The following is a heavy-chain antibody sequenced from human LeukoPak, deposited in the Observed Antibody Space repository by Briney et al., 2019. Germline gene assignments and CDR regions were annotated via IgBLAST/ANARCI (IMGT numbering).Heavy chain of an antibody. CDR1: GFTFSSYW. CDR3: ARDSNYGMDV. CDR2: INRDGSGT. Sequence: GRSLRLSCAASGFTFSSYWMHWVRQPSGKGLVWVSRINRDGSGTSYVDSVKGRFTISRDNAKNTVYLQMNSLRAEDTAVYYCARDSNYGMDVWGQGTTVTVSS. V-gene: IGHV3-74*01. J-gene: IGHJ6*02.